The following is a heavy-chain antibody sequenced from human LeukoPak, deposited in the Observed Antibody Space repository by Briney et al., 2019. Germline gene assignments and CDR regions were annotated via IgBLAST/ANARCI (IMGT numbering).Heavy chain of an antibody. CDR1: GGTFSSFA. CDR2: IIPNFGTT. Sequence: SVNVSCKTSGGTFSSFAVNWVRQAPGQGLEWMGGIIPNFGTTSYAQKLQGRVTITADVTTSTVQMELTSLKSEDTAVYYCARDGRAISWGQGTLVTVSS. J-gene: IGHJ5*02. V-gene: IGHV1-69*01. D-gene: IGHD1-26*01. CDR3: ARDGRAIS.